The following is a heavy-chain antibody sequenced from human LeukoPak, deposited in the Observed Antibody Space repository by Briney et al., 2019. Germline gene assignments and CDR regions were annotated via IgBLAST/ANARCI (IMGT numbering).Heavy chain of an antibody. CDR3: ARDIVGHSSGWSAPYY. D-gene: IGHD6-19*01. Sequence: ASVKVSCKASGYTFTGHYMHWVRQAPGQGLEWMGWINPNSGGTNYAQKFQGWVTMTRDTSISTAYMELSRLRSDDTAVYYCARDIVGHSSGWSAPYYWGQGTLVTVSS. CDR1: GYTFTGHY. V-gene: IGHV1-2*04. J-gene: IGHJ4*02. CDR2: INPNSGGT.